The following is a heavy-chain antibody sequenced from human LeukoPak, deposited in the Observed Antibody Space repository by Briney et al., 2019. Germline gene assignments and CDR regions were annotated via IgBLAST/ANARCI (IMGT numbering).Heavy chain of an antibody. CDR1: GFTVSNNY. D-gene: IGHD6-19*01. J-gene: IGHJ4*02. CDR3: AKERNLEIAVAGTIFDY. Sequence: GGSLRLSCAASGFTVSNNYMGWVRQAPGKGLEWVSVIYSGGSTYYADSVKGRFTISRDNSKNIIYLEMNSLRAEDTAVYYCAKERNLEIAVAGTIFDYWGQGTLVTVSS. V-gene: IGHV3-66*01. CDR2: IYSGGST.